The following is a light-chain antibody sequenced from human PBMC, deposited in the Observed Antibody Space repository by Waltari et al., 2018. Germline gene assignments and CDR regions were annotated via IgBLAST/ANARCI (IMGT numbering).Light chain of an antibody. V-gene: IGKV1-39*01. J-gene: IGKJ2*01. CDR3: QQGYSTPPT. Sequence: DIQMTQSPSFLSASAGDRVTITCRASQSISNYLNWYQQKPGKAPNLLIHAASRLQSGVPSRFSGSGSGTEFTLTISSLQPEDFASYYCQQGYSTPPTFGQGTKVEIK. CDR2: AAS. CDR1: QSISNY.